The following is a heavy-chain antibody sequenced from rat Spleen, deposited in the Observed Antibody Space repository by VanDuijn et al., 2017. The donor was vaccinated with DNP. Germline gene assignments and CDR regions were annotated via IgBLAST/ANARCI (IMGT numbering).Heavy chain of an antibody. Sequence: EVQLVESGGGLVQPGRSLKLSCAASGFTFSAYYMAWVRQAPAKGLEWVPYIGSPAYAPYYADSVKGRFTISRDNAKSTLYLQMNSLRSEDMATYYCARPRATPFGDWGQGVMVTVSS. CDR2: IGSPAYAP. J-gene: IGHJ2*01. D-gene: IGHD1-10*01. CDR1: GFTFSAYY. CDR3: ARPRATPFGD. V-gene: IGHV5-22*01.